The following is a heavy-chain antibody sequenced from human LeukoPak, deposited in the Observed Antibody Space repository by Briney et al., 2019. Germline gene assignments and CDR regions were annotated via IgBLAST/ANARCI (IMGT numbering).Heavy chain of an antibody. CDR2: ISSSSSYI. D-gene: IGHD3-22*01. CDR3: ARDHRDYDSSGYLEYFQH. CDR1: GFTFSSYS. J-gene: IGHJ1*01. V-gene: IGHV3-21*01. Sequence: GSLRLSCAASGFTFSSYSMNWVRQAPGKGLEWVSSISSSSSYIYYADSVKGRFTISRDNAKNSLYLQMNSLRAEDTAVYYCARDHRDYDSSGYLEYFQHWGQGTLVTVSS.